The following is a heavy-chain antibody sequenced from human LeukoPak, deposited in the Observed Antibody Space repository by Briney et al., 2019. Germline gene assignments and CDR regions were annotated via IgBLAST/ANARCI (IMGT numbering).Heavy chain of an antibody. V-gene: IGHV1-69*05. CDR1: GGTFSSYA. CDR3: ARGGCRRTSCFLDY. D-gene: IGHD2-2*01. J-gene: IGHJ4*02. Sequence: ASVKVSCKASGGTFSSYAISWVRQAPGQGLEWMGGIIPIFGTANYAQKFQGRVTITTDESTSTAYMELSSLRSEDTAVYYCARGGCRRTSCFLDYWAQGPLVPVSS. CDR2: IIPIFGTA.